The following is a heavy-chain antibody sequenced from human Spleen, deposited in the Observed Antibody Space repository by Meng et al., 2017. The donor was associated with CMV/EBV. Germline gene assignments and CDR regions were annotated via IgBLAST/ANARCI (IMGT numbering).Heavy chain of an antibody. Sequence: GGSLRLSCAASGFTFTRFWMHWVRQAPGKGLVWVSRINNDGTDTGYADSVKGRFTISRDNAKNTLYLQMNSLRAEDTAVFYCAKASGGDYPDYFDYWGQGTLVTVSS. V-gene: IGHV3-74*01. CDR1: GFTFTRFW. D-gene: IGHD4-17*01. CDR2: INNDGTDT. CDR3: AKASGGDYPDYFDY. J-gene: IGHJ4*02.